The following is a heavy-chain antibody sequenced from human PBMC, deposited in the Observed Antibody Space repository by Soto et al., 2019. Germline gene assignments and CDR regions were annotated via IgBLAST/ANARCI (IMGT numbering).Heavy chain of an antibody. V-gene: IGHV5-51*01. J-gene: IGHJ6*02. CDR1: GYSFTSYW. D-gene: IGHD2-2*01. CDR3: ARHPDCSSTSCPRLGMDV. CDR2: IYPGDSDT. Sequence: PGESLKLSCKSSGYSFTSYWIGWVRQLPGKGLEWMGIIYPGDSDTRYSPSFQGQVPTSADKSISTAYLQWSSLKASDTAMYYCARHPDCSSTSCPRLGMDVWGQGTTVTVSS.